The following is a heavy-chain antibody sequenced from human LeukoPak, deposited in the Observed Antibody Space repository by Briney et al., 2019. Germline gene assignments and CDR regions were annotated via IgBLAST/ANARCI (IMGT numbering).Heavy chain of an antibody. CDR2: IGSDGGST. CDR1: GFTFSGYW. J-gene: IGHJ4*02. D-gene: IGHD1-26*01. CDR3: ARGGSGNFYY. V-gene: IGHV3-74*03. Sequence: GGSLRLSCTASGFTFSGYWMNWVRQAPGKVLVWVSRIGSDGGSTTYADSVKGRFTISRDNAKNTLYLQMTSLRAEDTAVYYCARGGSGNFYYWGQGTLVTVSS.